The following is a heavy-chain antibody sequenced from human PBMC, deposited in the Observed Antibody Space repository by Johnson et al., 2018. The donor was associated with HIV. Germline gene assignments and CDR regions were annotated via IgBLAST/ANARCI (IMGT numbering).Heavy chain of an antibody. Sequence: QVQLVESGGGVVQPGGSLRLSCAASGFTFSSYGMHWVRQAPGKGLEWVAVIWYDGSNKYYADSVKGRFTISRDNSKNTLYLQMNSLRAEDTAVYYCAKDRAIYSSRAVVAFDIWGQGTMVTVSS. V-gene: IGHV3-33*06. CDR1: GFTFSSYG. CDR2: IWYDGSNK. J-gene: IGHJ3*02. D-gene: IGHD6-13*01. CDR3: AKDRAIYSSRAVVAFDI.